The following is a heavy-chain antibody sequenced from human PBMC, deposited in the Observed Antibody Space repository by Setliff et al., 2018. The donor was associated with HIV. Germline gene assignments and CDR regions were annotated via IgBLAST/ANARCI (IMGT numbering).Heavy chain of an antibody. Sequence: PSETLSLTCAVYGGSFSGYYWSWIRQPPGKGLEWIGEINHSGSTNYNPSLKSRVTISVDTSKNQFSLKLSSVTAADTAVYYCARGPLLLYYWGQGKLVTVSS. V-gene: IGHV4-34*01. CDR1: GGSFSGYY. CDR3: ARGPLLLYY. CDR2: INHSGST. J-gene: IGHJ4*02. D-gene: IGHD2-15*01.